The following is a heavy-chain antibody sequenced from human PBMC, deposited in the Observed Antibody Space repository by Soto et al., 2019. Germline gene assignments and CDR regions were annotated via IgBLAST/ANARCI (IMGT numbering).Heavy chain of an antibody. V-gene: IGHV1-69*02. D-gene: IGHD6-13*01. CDR1: GGTFSSYT. CDR3: ADHSSSWPTDAFYI. J-gene: IGHJ3*02. Sequence: GASVKVSCKASGGTFSSYTISWVRQAPGQGLEWMGRIIPILGIANYAQKFQGRVTITADKSTSTAYMELSSLRSEDTAVYYCADHSSSWPTDAFYIWGQGTMVTVSS. CDR2: IIPILGIA.